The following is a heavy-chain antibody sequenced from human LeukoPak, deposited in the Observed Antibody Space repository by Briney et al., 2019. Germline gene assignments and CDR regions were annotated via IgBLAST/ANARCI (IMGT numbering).Heavy chain of an antibody. Sequence: SETVSLTCTVSGGSISGYYWSWIRQPAGKGLEWIGRIYTSGSTNYNPSLKSRVTISIDKSKNQFSLKLSSLTAADTAVYYCARVTVTTMGYYFDYWGQGTLVTVSA. CDR1: GGSISGYY. CDR3: ARVTVTTMGYYFDY. D-gene: IGHD4-17*01. CDR2: IYTSGST. V-gene: IGHV4-4*07. J-gene: IGHJ4*02.